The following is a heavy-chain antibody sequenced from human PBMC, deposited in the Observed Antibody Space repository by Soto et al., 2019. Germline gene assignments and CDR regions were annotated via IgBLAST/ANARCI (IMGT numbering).Heavy chain of an antibody. Sequence: QVQLQESGPGLVKPSETLSLTCTVFGGSIRPYYWSWIRQPPGKELEWIGYIYYTGSTNYSPSLKSRVTMSLDTSRILLSLKLNSVTAADTAVYYCARGSPMSSSFPLDYWGQGSLVAVSS. CDR2: IYYTGST. CDR3: ARGSPMSSSFPLDY. D-gene: IGHD6-6*01. J-gene: IGHJ4*02. CDR1: GGSIRPYY. V-gene: IGHV4-59*12.